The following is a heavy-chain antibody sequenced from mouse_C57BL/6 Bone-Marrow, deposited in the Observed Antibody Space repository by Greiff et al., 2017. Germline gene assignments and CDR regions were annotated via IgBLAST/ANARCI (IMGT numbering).Heavy chain of an antibody. V-gene: IGHV5-17*01. D-gene: IGHD1-1*01. CDR1: GFTFSDYG. CDR3: ARVIYYYCGGY. Sequence: VQLKESGGGLVKPGGSLKLSCAASGFTFSDYGMHWVRQAPEKGLEWVAYISSGSSTIYYADTVKGRDTISRDNAKNTLFLHMTSLRSEDSVLYCCARVIYYYCGGYWGQGTTLPVSS. J-gene: IGHJ2*01. CDR2: ISSGSSTI.